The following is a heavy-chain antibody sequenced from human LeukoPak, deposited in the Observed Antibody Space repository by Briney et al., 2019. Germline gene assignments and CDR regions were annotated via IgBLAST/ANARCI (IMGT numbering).Heavy chain of an antibody. CDR3: ARFEVNHGDSSSYYYFDY. D-gene: IGHD3-22*01. V-gene: IGHV5-51*01. CDR1: GYAFATYW. Sequence: KTGESLKISCRVFGYAFATYWIGWVRQVPGKGLEWMGIIYPADSDIKYNPSFEGQVTFSADKSINTAYLQWNSLKASDTAMYYCARFEVNHGDSSSYYYFDYWGQGTLVTVSS. CDR2: IYPADSDI. J-gene: IGHJ4*02.